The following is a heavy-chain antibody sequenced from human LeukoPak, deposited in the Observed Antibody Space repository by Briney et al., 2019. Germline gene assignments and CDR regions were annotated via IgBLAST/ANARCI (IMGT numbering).Heavy chain of an antibody. V-gene: IGHV1-2*02. CDR1: GYTFTDYY. D-gene: IGHD3-22*01. CDR2: INPNSGGT. Sequence: ASVKVSCKASGYTFTDYYMHWVRQAPGQGLEWMGWINPNSGGTNYAQKFQGRVTMTRDTSISTAYMELSRLRSDDMALYYCARGHYYADGRYPLRYWGQGTLVTVSS. J-gene: IGHJ4*02. CDR3: ARGHYYADGRYPLRY.